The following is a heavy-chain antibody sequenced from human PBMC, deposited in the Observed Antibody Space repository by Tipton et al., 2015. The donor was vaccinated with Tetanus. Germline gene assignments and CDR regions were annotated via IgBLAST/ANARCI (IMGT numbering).Heavy chain of an antibody. CDR3: AKSQSDGFFSGMAV. V-gene: IGHV3-23*03. J-gene: IGHJ6*02. CDR1: GFTFSSYG. Sequence: SLRLSCAASGFTFSSYGMSWVRQAPGKGLEWVSVICSDDSSTNQADSVKGRFTISRDNSKNTLYLQMNSLRAADTAIYYCAKSQSDGFFSGMAVCGQGTTVIVSS. D-gene: IGHD5-24*01. CDR2: ICSDDSST.